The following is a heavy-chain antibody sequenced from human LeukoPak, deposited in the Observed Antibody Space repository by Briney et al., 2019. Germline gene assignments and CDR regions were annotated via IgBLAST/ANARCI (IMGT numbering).Heavy chain of an antibody. CDR2: IYYSGST. Sequence: SETLSLTCAVYGGSFSSYYWSWIRQPPGKGLEWIGYIYYSGSTNYNPSLKSRVTISVDTSKNQFSLKLSSVTAADTAVYYCARDDITFGGVDYWGQGTLVTVSS. CDR3: ARDDITFGGVDY. V-gene: IGHV4-59*01. J-gene: IGHJ4*02. D-gene: IGHD3-16*01. CDR1: GGSFSSYY.